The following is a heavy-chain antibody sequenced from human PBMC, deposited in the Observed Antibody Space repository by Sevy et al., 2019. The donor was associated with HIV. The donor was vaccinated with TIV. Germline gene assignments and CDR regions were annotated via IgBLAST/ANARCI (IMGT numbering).Heavy chain of an antibody. CDR3: ARDPARVAGTYYYYGMDV. J-gene: IGHJ6*02. CDR1: GFTFSSYW. Sequence: GGSLRLSCAASGFTFSSYWMSWVRQAPGKGLEWVANIKQDGSEKYYVDSVKGRFTISRDNAKNSLYLQMNSLRAEDTAVYYCARDPARVAGTYYYYGMDVWGQGTTVTVSS. V-gene: IGHV3-7*01. CDR2: IKQDGSEK. D-gene: IGHD6-19*01.